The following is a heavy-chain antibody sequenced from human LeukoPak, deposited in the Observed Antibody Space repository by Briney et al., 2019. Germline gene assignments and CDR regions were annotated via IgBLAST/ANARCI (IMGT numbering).Heavy chain of an antibody. CDR2: IYYSGST. CDR1: GGSISSSSYY. V-gene: IGHV4-61*05. D-gene: IGHD6-25*01. J-gene: IGHJ4*02. CDR3: ARAARGEQRGGSKGGSHPYYFDY. Sequence: SETLSLTCTVSGGSISSSSYYWGWIRQPPGKGLEWIGYIYYSGSTNYNPSLKSRVTISVDTSKNQFSLKLSSVTAADTAVYYCARAARGEQRGGSKGGSHPYYFDYWGQGTLVTVSS.